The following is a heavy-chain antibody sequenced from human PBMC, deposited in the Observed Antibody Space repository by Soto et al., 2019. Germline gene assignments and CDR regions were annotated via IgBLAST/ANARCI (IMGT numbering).Heavy chain of an antibody. CDR3: AKSWEKPITGTIIDY. D-gene: IGHD1-7*01. CDR1: GFTFSSYA. J-gene: IGHJ4*02. V-gene: IGHV3-23*01. CDR2: ISGSGGST. Sequence: GGSLRLSCAASGFTFSSYAMSWVRQAPGKGLEWVSAISGSGGSTYYADSVKGRFTISRDNSKNTLYLQMNSLRAEDTAVYYCAKSWEKPITGTIIDYWGQGTLVTVSS.